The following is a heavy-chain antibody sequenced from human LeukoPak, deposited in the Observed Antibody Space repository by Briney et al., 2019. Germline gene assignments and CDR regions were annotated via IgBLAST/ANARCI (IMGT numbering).Heavy chain of an antibody. V-gene: IGHV1-2*02. CDR1: GYTFTGYY. D-gene: IGHD3-9*01. J-gene: IGHJ5*02. Sequence: PRASVKVSCKASGYTFTGYYMHWVRQAPGQGLEWMGWINPNSGGTNYAQKFQGRVTMTRDTSISTAYMELSRLRSDDTAVYYCARERFTRGVRYSPGGWFDPWGQGTLVTVSS. CDR3: ARERFTRGVRYSPGGWFDP. CDR2: INPNSGGT.